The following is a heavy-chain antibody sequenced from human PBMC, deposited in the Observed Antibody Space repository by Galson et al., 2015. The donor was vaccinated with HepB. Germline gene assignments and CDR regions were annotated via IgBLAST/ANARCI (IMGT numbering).Heavy chain of an antibody. Sequence: SLRLSCAASAFTFNAYAMHWVRQAPGKGLEWVTAISFDGSNKYYADSVKGRFTISRDNSKNTLYLQMSSLGPEDTAVYFCARGRKVRFFDWFLQDDWYFDLWGRGTLVIVSS. D-gene: IGHD3-9*01. CDR3: ARGRKVRFFDWFLQDDWYFDL. J-gene: IGHJ2*01. CDR1: AFTFNAYA. CDR2: ISFDGSNK. V-gene: IGHV3-30*04.